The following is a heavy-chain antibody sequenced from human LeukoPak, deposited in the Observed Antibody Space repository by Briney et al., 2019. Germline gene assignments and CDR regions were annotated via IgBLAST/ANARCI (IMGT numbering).Heavy chain of an antibody. CDR2: ISGSTGTT. V-gene: IGHV3-21*01. CDR1: GFIFKNYA. Sequence: GGSLRLSWVGSGFIFKNYAMTWVRRAPGKGLEWVSSISGSTGTTYYLDSVEGRFTISRDNAKDSLYLQLDSLRAEDTAVYYCGTYSINNAREFQYWGQGTLVTVPS. D-gene: IGHD4-11*01. J-gene: IGHJ1*01. CDR3: GTYSINNAREFQY.